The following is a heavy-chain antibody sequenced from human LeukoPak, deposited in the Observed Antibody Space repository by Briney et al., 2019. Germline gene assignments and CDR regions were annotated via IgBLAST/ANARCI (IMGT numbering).Heavy chain of an antibody. D-gene: IGHD6-13*01. CDR3: ARDFDSSSWYPDY. V-gene: IGHV3-33*08. CDR2: IWYDGSNK. J-gene: IGHJ4*02. Sequence: GRSLRLSCAASGFTFSSYGMHWVRQAPGKGLEWVAVIWYDGSNKYYADSVKGRFTISRDNSKNTLYLQMNSLRAEDTAVYYCARDFDSSSWYPDYWGQGTLVTVSS. CDR1: GFTFSSYG.